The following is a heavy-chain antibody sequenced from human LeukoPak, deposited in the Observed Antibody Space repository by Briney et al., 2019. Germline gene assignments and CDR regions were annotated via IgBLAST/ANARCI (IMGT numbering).Heavy chain of an antibody. CDR1: GFTFSSYS. D-gene: IGHD2/OR15-2a*01. CDR2: ITSSSSTI. CDR3: ARVIENA. J-gene: IGHJ5*02. V-gene: IGHV3-48*01. Sequence: PGGSLRLSCAASGFTFSSYSMNWVRQAPGKGLQWVSFITSSSSTIYYADSVTGRFTISRDNAKNSLYLQMNSLRAEDTAVYYCARVIENAWGQGTLVTVSS.